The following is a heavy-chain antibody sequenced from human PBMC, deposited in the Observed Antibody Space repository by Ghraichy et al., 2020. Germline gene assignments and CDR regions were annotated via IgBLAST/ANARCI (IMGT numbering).Heavy chain of an antibody. CDR3: AKGEDCSSTSCYVELDY. V-gene: IGHV3-23*01. CDR1: GFTFSSYA. D-gene: IGHD2-2*01. CDR2: ISGSGGST. J-gene: IGHJ4*02. Sequence: GGSLRLSCAASGFTFSSYAMSWVRQAPGKGLEWVSAISGSGGSTYYADSVKGRFTISRDNSKNTLYLQMNSLRAEDTAVYYCAKGEDCSSTSCYVELDYWGQGTLVTVSS.